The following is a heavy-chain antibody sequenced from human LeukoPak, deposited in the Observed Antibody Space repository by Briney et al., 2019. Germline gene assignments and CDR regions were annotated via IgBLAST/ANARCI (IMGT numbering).Heavy chain of an antibody. Sequence: PGRSLRLSCAASGFTFSTYAMSWVRQAPGKGLEWVSAIVGGGGNTFYADPVKGRFTISRDNSQNTLYLQMNSLRAEDTAVYYCAKGCFSSSCSDSRWFDPWGLGTLVTVSS. CDR2: IVGGGGNT. CDR1: GFTFSTYA. D-gene: IGHD2-2*01. V-gene: IGHV3-23*01. J-gene: IGHJ5*02. CDR3: AKGCFSSSCSDSRWFDP.